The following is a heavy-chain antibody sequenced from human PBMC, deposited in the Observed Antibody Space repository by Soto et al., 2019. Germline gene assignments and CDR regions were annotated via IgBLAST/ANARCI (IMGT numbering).Heavy chain of an antibody. Sequence: SETLSLTCTISGDSIGTRYWSWIRQPPGKGLEWIGYIYYTGSTKYNPSLQSRVTMSVDTSKNQFSLRLSSVTAADTAVYFCARSSYYYDSSGYFFSWFDPWGQGTLVTVSS. J-gene: IGHJ5*02. CDR1: GDSIGTRY. CDR2: IYYTGST. CDR3: ARSSYYYDSSGYFFSWFDP. D-gene: IGHD3-22*01. V-gene: IGHV4-59*08.